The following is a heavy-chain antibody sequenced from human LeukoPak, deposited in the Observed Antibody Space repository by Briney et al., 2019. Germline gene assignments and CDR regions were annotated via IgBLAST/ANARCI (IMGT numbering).Heavy chain of an antibody. CDR3: AREASSSWNNWFDP. D-gene: IGHD6-13*01. V-gene: IGHV4-4*07. Sequence: SETLSLTCTVSGGSISSYYWSWIRQPAGKGLEWIGRIYTSGSTNFNPSLKSRVTMSVDTSKNQFSLKLSSVTAADTAAYYCAREASSSWNNWFDPWGQGTLVTVSS. CDR2: IYTSGST. J-gene: IGHJ5*02. CDR1: GGSISSYY.